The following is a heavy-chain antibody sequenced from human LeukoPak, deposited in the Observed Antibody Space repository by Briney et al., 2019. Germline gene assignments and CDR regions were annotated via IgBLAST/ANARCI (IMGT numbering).Heavy chain of an antibody. CDR3: ARGPVVVVAATHYFDS. V-gene: IGHV3-21*04. CDR2: IDPSSTYI. D-gene: IGHD2-15*01. CDR1: GFTFRSYS. J-gene: IGHJ4*02. Sequence: GGSLRLSCAASGFTFRSYSMNWVRQAPGKGLEWVSAIDPSSTYIYYADSVKGRFTISRDNAENSLYLQMNSLRVEDTAVYYCARGPVVVVAATHYFDSWGQGTLVTVSS.